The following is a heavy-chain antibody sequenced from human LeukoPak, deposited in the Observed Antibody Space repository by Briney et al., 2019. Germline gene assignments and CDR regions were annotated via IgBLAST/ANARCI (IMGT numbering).Heavy chain of an antibody. CDR1: GCSFSSYW. Sequence: GESLKISCKGSGCSFSSYWIAWVRQLPGKGLEWMGIIFPGDSDTRYSPSFQGQITISADKSISTAFLQWSSLKASDSAMYYCARQKDGYFDYWGQGTLVTVSS. J-gene: IGHJ4*02. V-gene: IGHV5-51*01. CDR3: ARQKDGYFDY. CDR2: IFPGDSDT. D-gene: IGHD2-15*01.